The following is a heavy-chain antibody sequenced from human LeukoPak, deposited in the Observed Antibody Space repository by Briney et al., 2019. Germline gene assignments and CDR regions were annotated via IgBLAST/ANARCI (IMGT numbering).Heavy chain of an antibody. CDR2: IWYDGSKK. V-gene: IGHV3-33*06. Sequence: VGSPSLSREASGVTFSSYGIHSGPEAPGKGLGWGTVIWYDGSKKYYADSVKGRFTISRDNSKNTLYLQMNSLRAEDTAIYYCAKNGDRGAYCTGGTCYPYFYYYMDVWGKGTTVTI. J-gene: IGHJ6*03. CDR3: AKNGDRGAYCTGGTCYPYFYYYMDV. D-gene: IGHD2-15*01. CDR1: GVTFSSYG.